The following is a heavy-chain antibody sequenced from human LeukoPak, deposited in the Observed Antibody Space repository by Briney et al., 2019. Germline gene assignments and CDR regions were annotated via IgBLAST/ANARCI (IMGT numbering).Heavy chain of an antibody. V-gene: IGHV3-23*01. CDR3: AKAVSPVDVGY. CDR2: SSGSGDST. Sequence: GGSLRLSCAASGFTFSSYAMSWVRQAPGKGLEWVSASSGSGDSTYYADTVKGRFTISRDNSKNTLNLQMNSLRAEDTAVYFCAKAVSPVDVGYWGRGTLVTVSS. J-gene: IGHJ4*02. D-gene: IGHD5-12*01. CDR1: GFTFSSYA.